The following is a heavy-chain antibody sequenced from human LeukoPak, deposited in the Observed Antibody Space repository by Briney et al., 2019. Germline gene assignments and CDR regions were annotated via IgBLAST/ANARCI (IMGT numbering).Heavy chain of an antibody. CDR3: ARPGSSWYPSYMDV. Sequence: SETLSLTCTVSGGSISSYYWSWIRQPPGKGLEWIGYIYTSGSTNYNPSLKSRVTISVDTSKNQFSLKLSSVTAADTAVYYCARPGSSWYPSYMDVWGKGTTVTVSS. D-gene: IGHD6-13*01. V-gene: IGHV4-4*09. CDR1: GGSISSYY. CDR2: IYTSGST. J-gene: IGHJ6*03.